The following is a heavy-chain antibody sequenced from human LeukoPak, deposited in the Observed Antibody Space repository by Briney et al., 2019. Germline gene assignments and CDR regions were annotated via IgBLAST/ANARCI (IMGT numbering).Heavy chain of an antibody. V-gene: IGHV1-2*02. D-gene: IGHD3-10*01. CDR2: INPNSGGT. Sequence: ASVKVSCKASGYTFTSYYMHWVRQAPGQGLEWMGWINPNSGGTNYAQKFQGRVTMTRDTSISTAYMELSRLRSDDTAVYYCARCYGSGYAFDIWGQGTMVTVSS. CDR1: GYTFTSYY. CDR3: ARCYGSGYAFDI. J-gene: IGHJ3*02.